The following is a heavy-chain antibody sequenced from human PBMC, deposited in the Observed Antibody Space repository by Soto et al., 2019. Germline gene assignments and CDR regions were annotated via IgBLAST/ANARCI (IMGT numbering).Heavy chain of an antibody. CDR1: GGAISAFY. V-gene: IGHV4-4*07. CDR2: IYRSGHA. D-gene: IGHD2-2*01. Sequence: SETLSLTCNVSGGAISAFYWNWIRQPAGKGLEWVGRIYRSGHADYNPSLESRATMSIDPSKNEFSLTLGSVTAADTAVYYCARSQSTSSIGSFDFWGRGTMVTVSS. CDR3: ARSQSTSSIGSFDF. J-gene: IGHJ3*01.